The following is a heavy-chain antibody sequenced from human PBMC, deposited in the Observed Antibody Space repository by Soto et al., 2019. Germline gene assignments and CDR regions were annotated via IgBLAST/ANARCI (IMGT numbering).Heavy chain of an antibody. CDR3: ARDMRYSSGSHYYYYGMDV. CDR1: GYTFTSYY. Sequence: ASVKVSCKASGYTFTSYYMHWVRQAPGQGLEWMGIISPSGGSTSYAQKFQGRVTMTRDTSTSTVYMELSSLRSEDTAVYYCARDMRYSSGSHYYYYGMDVWGQGTTVTVSS. V-gene: IGHV1-46*01. CDR2: ISPSGGST. J-gene: IGHJ6*02. D-gene: IGHD3-22*01.